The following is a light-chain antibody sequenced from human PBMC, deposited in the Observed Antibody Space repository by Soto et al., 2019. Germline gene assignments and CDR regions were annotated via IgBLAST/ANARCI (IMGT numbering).Light chain of an antibody. Sequence: QSVLTQPPSASGTPGQRVTISCSGSNSNIGSNTVNCYQQLPGTAPKLLIYSNNQRPSGVPDRFYGSKSGTSASLAISGLQSEDEADYYCAAWDDSLNGRVFGGGTKLTVL. CDR3: AAWDDSLNGRV. CDR1: NSNIGSNT. V-gene: IGLV1-44*01. J-gene: IGLJ2*01. CDR2: SNN.